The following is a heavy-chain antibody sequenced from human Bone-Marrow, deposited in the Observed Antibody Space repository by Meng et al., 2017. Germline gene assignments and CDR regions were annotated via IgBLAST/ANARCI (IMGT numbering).Heavy chain of an antibody. CDR3: AIEYSSGIDY. J-gene: IGHJ4*02. Sequence: QVHRPESGPGRVNPSGPLPLPWAVSGGSISSSNWWSWVRQPPGKGLEWIGEIYHSGSTNYNPSLKSRVTISVDKSKNQFSLKLSSVTAADTAVYYCAIEYSSGIDYWGQGTLVTVSS. CDR1: GGSISSSNW. CDR2: IYHSGST. V-gene: IGHV4-4*02. D-gene: IGHD6-19*01.